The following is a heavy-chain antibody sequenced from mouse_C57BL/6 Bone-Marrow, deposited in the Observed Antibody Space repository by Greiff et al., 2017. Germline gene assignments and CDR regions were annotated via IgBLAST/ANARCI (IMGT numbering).Heavy chain of an antibody. V-gene: IGHV1-69*01. D-gene: IGHD1-1*01. J-gene: IGHJ3*01. CDR2: IDPSDSYT. CDR3: AREGPLRGCAY. CDR1: GYTFTSYW. Sequence: QVQLQQPGAELVMPGASVKLSCKASGYTFTSYWMHWVKQRPGQGLEWIGEIDPSDSYTNYNQKFKGKSTLTVDKSSSTAYMQLSSLTSEDSAVYYCAREGPLRGCAYWGQGTLVTVSA.